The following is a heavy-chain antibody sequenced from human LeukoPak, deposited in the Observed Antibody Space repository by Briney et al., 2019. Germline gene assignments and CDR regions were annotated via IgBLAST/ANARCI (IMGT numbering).Heavy chain of an antibody. V-gene: IGHV3-48*03. D-gene: IGHD6-6*01. CDR3: ARDRLYSSYYFDY. J-gene: IGHJ4*02. CDR1: GFTFSSYE. CDR2: ISSSGSTI. Sequence: GGSLRLSCAASGFTFSSYEMNWVRQAPGKGLEWVSYISSSGSTIYYADSVKGRFTISRDNAKNSLYLQMNSLRAEDTAVYYCARDRLYSSYYFDYWGQGTLVTVFS.